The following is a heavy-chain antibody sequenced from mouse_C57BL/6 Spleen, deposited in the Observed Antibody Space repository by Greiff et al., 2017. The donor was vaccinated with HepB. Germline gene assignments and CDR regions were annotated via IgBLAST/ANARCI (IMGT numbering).Heavy chain of an antibody. CDR2: INPNNGGT. CDR1: GYTFTDYN. V-gene: IGHV1-22*01. J-gene: IGHJ4*01. Sequence: EVQLQQSGPELVKPGASVKMSCKASGYTFTDYNMHWVKQSHGKSLEWIGYINPNNGGTSYNQKFKGKATLTVNKSSSTAYMALRSLTSEDSAVYYCARDSNQLYYYAMDYWGQGTSVTVSS. CDR3: ARDSNQLYYYAMDY. D-gene: IGHD2-5*01.